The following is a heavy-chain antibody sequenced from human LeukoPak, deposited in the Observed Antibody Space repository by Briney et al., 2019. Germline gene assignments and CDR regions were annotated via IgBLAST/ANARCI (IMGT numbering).Heavy chain of an antibody. V-gene: IGHV3-21*04. CDR3: AKYSWYYLGFFDY. J-gene: IGHJ4*02. CDR1: GFTFSSYS. CDR2: ISSSSSYI. D-gene: IGHD6-13*01. Sequence: GGSLRLSCAASGFTFSSYSMNWVRQAPGKGLEWVSSISSSSSYIYYADSVKGRFTISRDNSKNTLHLQMNSLRAEDTAVYYCAKYSWYYLGFFDYWGQGTLVTVSS.